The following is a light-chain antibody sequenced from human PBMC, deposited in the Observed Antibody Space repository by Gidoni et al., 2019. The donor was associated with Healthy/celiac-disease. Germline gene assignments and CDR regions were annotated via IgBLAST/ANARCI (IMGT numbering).Light chain of an antibody. J-gene: IGLJ3*02. CDR1: SSNIGSNT. CDR2: SNN. V-gene: IGLV1-44*01. Sequence: QSVLTQPPSASGTPGQRVTISCSGSSSNIGSNTVNGYQQLPGTAPKLLIYSNNQRPSGVPDRFSGSKSGTAASLAISGLQFEDEADYYCAAWDDSLNGWVFGGGTKLTVL. CDR3: AAWDDSLNGWV.